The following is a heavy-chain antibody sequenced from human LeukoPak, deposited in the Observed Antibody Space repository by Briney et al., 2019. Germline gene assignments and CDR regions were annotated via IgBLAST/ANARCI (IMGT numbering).Heavy chain of an antibody. J-gene: IGHJ4*02. CDR2: INPNSGGT. D-gene: IGHD3-16*01. CDR1: GYTFTGYY. V-gene: IGHV1-2*02. Sequence: GASVKVSCKASGYTFTGYYMHWVRQAPGQGLEWMGWINPNSGGTNYAQKFQGRVTMTRDTSISTAYMELSRLRSDDTAVYYCARAYLTYYDYVWGSPYFDYWGQGTLVTVSS. CDR3: ARAYLTYYDYVWGSPYFDY.